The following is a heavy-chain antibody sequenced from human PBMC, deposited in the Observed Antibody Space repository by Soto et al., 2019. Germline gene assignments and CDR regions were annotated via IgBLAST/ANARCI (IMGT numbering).Heavy chain of an antibody. CDR3: AKGFYDPPNYYYYGMDV. Sequence: LRLSCAASGFTFSSYAMSWVRQAPGKGLEWVSAISGSGGSTYYADSVKGRFTISRDNSKNTLYLQMNSLRAEDTAVYYCAKGFYDPPNYYYYGMDVWGQGTTVTVSS. CDR2: ISGSGGST. V-gene: IGHV3-23*01. J-gene: IGHJ6*02. CDR1: GFTFSSYA. D-gene: IGHD5-12*01.